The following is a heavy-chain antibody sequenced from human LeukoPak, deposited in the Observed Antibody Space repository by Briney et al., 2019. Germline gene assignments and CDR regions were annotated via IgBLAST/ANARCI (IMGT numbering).Heavy chain of an antibody. CDR2: IYYSGST. D-gene: IGHD3-16*01. CDR1: GGSISSSSYY. CDR3: ATLPLYDYVWGSYMC. V-gene: IGHV4-39*01. Sequence: SETLSLTCTVSGGSISSSSYYWGWIRQPPGKGLEWIGSIYYSGSTYYNPSLKSRVTISVDTSKNQFSLKLSSVTAADTAVYYCATLPLYDYVWGSYMCWGQGTLVTVSS. J-gene: IGHJ4*02.